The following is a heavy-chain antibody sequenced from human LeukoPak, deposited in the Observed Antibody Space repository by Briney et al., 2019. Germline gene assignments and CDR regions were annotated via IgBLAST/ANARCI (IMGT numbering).Heavy chain of an antibody. V-gene: IGHV3-33*01. CDR3: ARGLGYCSSTSCRYDAFDI. CDR1: GFTFSSYG. CDR2: IWYDGSNK. Sequence: PGGSLRLSCAASGFTFSSYGMHWVRQAPGKGLEWVAVIWYDGSNKYYADSVKGRFTISRDNSKNTLYLQMNSLRAEDTAVYYCARGLGYCSSTSCRYDAFDIWGQGTMVTVSS. J-gene: IGHJ3*02. D-gene: IGHD2-2*01.